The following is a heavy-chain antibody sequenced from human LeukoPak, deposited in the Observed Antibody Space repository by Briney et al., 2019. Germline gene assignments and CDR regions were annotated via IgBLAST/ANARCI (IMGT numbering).Heavy chain of an antibody. CDR3: AKGPYGPGAFDI. Sequence: GGSLRLSCAASGFTFSSSVMSWVRQAPGKGLEWVSDIGGSRGTTNYADSVKGRFTISRDNSKNTLYLQMNSLRAEGTAVYYCAKGPYGPGAFDIWGQGTMVTVSS. V-gene: IGHV3-23*01. J-gene: IGHJ3*02. CDR1: GFTFSSSV. CDR2: IGGSRGTT. D-gene: IGHD3-10*01.